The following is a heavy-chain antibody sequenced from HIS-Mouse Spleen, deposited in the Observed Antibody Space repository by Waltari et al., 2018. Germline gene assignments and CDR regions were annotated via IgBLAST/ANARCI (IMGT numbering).Heavy chain of an antibody. D-gene: IGHD6-13*01. CDR1: GGSIRSISYY. V-gene: IGHV4-39*07. J-gene: IGHJ2*01. CDR3: AREIPYSSSWYDWYFDL. CDR2: IYYSGST. Sequence: QLQLQESGPGLVKPSETLSLTCTVSGGSIRSISYYWGGIRQPPGKGLEWIGSIYYSGSTYYNPSLKSRVTISVDTSKNQFSLKLSSVTAADTAVYYCAREIPYSSSWYDWYFDLWGRGTLVTVYS.